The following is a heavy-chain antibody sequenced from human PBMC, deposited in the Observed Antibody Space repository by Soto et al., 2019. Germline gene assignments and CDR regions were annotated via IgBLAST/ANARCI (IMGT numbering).Heavy chain of an antibody. V-gene: IGHV1-69*01. Sequence: QVQLVQSGAEVKKPGSSVKVSCKASGGTFSSYAISWVRQAPGQWLEWMGGIIPIFGTANYAQKFQVRVTITADESTSTDYMELSSLRSEDTAVYYCARDPRYILTGYGMDVWGQGTTVTVSS. D-gene: IGHD3-9*01. CDR2: IIPIFGTA. J-gene: IGHJ6*02. CDR3: ARDPRYILTGYGMDV. CDR1: GGTFSSYA.